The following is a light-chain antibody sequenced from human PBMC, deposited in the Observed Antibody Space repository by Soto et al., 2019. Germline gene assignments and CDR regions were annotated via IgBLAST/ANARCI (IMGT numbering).Light chain of an antibody. CDR3: QHSYSNFPIT. Sequence: DIQVTQSPSSLSASVGDRVTISCRASQSISGYLNWYQQKPGKAPNLLIFDASSLQSGVPSRFSGRGSGAEYTLTISSLQPEDFATYFCQHSYSNFPITFDQGTRLEIK. CDR1: QSISGY. CDR2: DAS. V-gene: IGKV1-39*01. J-gene: IGKJ5*01.